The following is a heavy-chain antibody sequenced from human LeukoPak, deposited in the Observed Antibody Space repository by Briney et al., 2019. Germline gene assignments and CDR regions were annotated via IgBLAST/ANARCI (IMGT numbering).Heavy chain of an antibody. CDR2: SGAGGTVT. CDR1: GVTFSSYA. J-gene: IGHJ4*02. CDR3: AKELDCTTYGYYLDY. V-gene: IGHV3-23*01. D-gene: IGHD2-21*02. Sequence: GGPLRLSCTASGVTFSSYAMNWVRQAPRKGLESVSGSGAGGTVTYYADSVKGRFTIFRDNSRNTLYLQMHSPRAVDTAVYSCAKELDCTTYGYYLDYWGQGTLVTVSS.